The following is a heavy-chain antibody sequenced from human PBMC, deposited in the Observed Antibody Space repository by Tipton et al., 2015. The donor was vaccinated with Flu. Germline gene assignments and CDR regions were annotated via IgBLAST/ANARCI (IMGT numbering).Heavy chain of an antibody. J-gene: IGHJ1*01. CDR1: GGSFSGYY. CDR2: INHSGST. Sequence: TLSLTCAVYGGSFSGYYWSWIRQPPGKGLEWIGEINHSGSTNYNPSLKSRVTISVDTSKNQFSLKLSSVTAADTAVYYCARAHGQHWGQGTLVTVSS. CDR3: ARAHGQH. V-gene: IGHV4-34*01.